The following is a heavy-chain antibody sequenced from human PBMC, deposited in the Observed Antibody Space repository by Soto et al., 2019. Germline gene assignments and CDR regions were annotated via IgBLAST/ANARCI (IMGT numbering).Heavy chain of an antibody. CDR2: IYYSGNT. V-gene: IGHV4-31*09. Sequence: PSETLSLTCTVSGGSISSGGYYWSWIRQHPGKGLEWIGYIYYSGNTYYNPSLKSRVTISVDNSKNMVYLQMNSLSAEDTAVYYCARHSASGWYRDFDYWGQGTPVTVSS. J-gene: IGHJ4*02. D-gene: IGHD6-19*01. CDR1: GGSISSGGYY. CDR3: ARHSASGWYRDFDY.